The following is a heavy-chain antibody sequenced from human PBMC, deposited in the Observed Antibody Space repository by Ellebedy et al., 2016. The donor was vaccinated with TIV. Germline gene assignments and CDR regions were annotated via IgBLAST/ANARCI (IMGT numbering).Heavy chain of an antibody. Sequence: ASVKVSCXASGYTFTSYGISWVRQAPGQGLEWMGWISAYNGNTNYAQKLQGRVTITADESTSTAYMELSSLRSEDTAVYYCARGDCSRGDYYYYYYMDVWGKGTTVTVSS. D-gene: IGHD2-15*01. CDR3: ARGDCSRGDYYYYYYMDV. V-gene: IGHV1-18*01. CDR2: ISAYNGNT. J-gene: IGHJ6*03. CDR1: GYTFTSYG.